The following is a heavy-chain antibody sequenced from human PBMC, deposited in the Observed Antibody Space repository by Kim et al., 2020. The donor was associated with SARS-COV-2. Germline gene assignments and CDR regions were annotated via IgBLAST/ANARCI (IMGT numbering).Heavy chain of an antibody. Sequence: SETLSLTCTVSGGSISSYYWSWIRQPPGKGLEWIGYIYYSGSTNYNPSLKSRGTISLDTTKNKFSLMLNSVTAADTAVFYCARNNALDIWCQGTMVTVSS. J-gene: IGHJ3*02. CDR2: IYYSGST. V-gene: IGHV4-59*01. CDR1: GGSISSYY. CDR3: ARNNALDI.